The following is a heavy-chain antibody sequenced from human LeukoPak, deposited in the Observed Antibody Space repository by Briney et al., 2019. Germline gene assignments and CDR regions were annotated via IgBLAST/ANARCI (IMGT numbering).Heavy chain of an antibody. CDR3: ARRLLTGYYEF. CDR1: GFTFSSYW. Sequence: GGSLRLSCAASGFTFSSYWMSWVRQAPGKGLEWVANIKQDGSEKYYVDSVKGRFTISRDNSKNMLYLQMNSLRAEDTAVYYCARRLLTGYYEFWGQGTLVTVSS. V-gene: IGHV3-7*01. CDR2: IKQDGSEK. J-gene: IGHJ4*02. D-gene: IGHD3-9*01.